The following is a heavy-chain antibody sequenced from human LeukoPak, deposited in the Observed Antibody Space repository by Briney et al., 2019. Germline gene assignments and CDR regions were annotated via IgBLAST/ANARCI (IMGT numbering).Heavy chain of an antibody. V-gene: IGHV3-21*01. Sequence: PGGSLRLSCAASRFTFSTSTMNWVRQAPGKGLEWVSSISGSSDYMYYADSVKGRFTISRDNAKNSLYLQMNSLRAEDTAVYYCVRIPNNAGFPNWFDPWGQGTLVTVSS. D-gene: IGHD1-14*01. CDR2: ISGSSDYM. CDR1: RFTFSTST. J-gene: IGHJ5*02. CDR3: VRIPNNAGFPNWFDP.